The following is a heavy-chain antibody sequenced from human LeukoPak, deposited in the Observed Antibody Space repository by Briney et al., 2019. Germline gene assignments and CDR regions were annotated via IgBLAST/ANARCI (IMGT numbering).Heavy chain of an antibody. J-gene: IGHJ6*03. V-gene: IGHV4-59*01. CDR2: IYYSGST. CDR3: ARDLGGYPFFMDV. Sequence: SETLSLTCTVSGGSISSYYWSWIRQPPGKGLEWIGYIYYSGSTNYNPSLKSRVTISVDTSKNQFSLKLSSVTAADTAVYFCARDLGGYPFFMDVWGRGTTVIVSS. D-gene: IGHD2-15*01. CDR1: GGSISSYY.